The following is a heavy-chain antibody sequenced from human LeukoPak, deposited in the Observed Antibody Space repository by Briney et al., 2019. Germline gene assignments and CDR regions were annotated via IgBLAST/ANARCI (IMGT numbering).Heavy chain of an antibody. J-gene: IGHJ4*02. CDR3: ASERYSSGWLDY. CDR2: IYYSGST. Sequence: KPSESLSLICSVSGGSISSSSYYWGWIRQPPGKGLEWIGSIYYSGSTYYNPSLKSRVTISVDTSKNQFSLKLSSVTAADTAVYFCASERYSSGWLDYWGQGNLVTVSS. D-gene: IGHD6-19*01. V-gene: IGHV4-39*01. CDR1: GGSISSSSYY.